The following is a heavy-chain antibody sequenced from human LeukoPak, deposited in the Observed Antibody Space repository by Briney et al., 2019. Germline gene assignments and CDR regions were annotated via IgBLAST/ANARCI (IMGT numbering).Heavy chain of an antibody. J-gene: IGHJ4*02. CDR1: GFTFNTYA. D-gene: IGHD6-19*01. CDR2: ISSSGGST. Sequence: GGSLRLSCAASGFTFNTYAMNWVRQAPGMGLEWVSGISSSGGSTYYADSVKGRFSISRDNSRNTLYLEMNSLRAEDTALYYCAKEGGYSSGWYIDYWGQGTLVTVSS. CDR3: AKEGGYSSGWYIDY. V-gene: IGHV3-23*01.